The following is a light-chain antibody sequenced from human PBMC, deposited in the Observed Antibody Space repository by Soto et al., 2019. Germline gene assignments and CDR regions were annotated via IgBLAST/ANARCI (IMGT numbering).Light chain of an antibody. CDR1: QSISRY. V-gene: IGKV1-39*01. CDR3: QQTYGSPLT. J-gene: IGKJ4*01. Sequence: DIQMTQSPSSISASAGDRVTITCRTSQSISRYLNWYQLKPGKAPKLLIYAASSLQSGVPSRFSGSGYGTDFTLTITSLQPEDFATYYCQQTYGSPLTFGGGTKVEIK. CDR2: AAS.